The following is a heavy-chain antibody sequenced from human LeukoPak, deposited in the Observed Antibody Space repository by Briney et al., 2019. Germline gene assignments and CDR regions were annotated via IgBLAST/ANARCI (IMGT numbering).Heavy chain of an antibody. CDR3: ARGSTSFNWFDP. J-gene: IGHJ5*02. D-gene: IGHD2-2*01. CDR2: INHSGST. CDR1: GGSFSGYY. V-gene: IGHV4-34*01. Sequence: SETLSLTWAVYGGSFSGYYLSWIRQPPGKGLEWIGEINHSGSTNYNPSLKSRVTISVDTSKNQFSLKLSSVTAADTAVYYCARGSTSFNWFDPWGQGTLVTVSS.